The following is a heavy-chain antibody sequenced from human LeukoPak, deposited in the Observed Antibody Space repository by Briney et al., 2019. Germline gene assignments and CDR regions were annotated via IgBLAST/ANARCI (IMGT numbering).Heavy chain of an antibody. D-gene: IGHD4-23*01. CDR2: INHSGST. J-gene: IGHJ4*02. CDR3: ARGSTVVTPATSFYFDY. Sequence: SETLSLTCAVYGGSFSGYYWSWIRQPPGKGLEWIGEINHSGSTNYNPSLKSRVTISIDTSKNQFSLKLRSVTAADTAVYYCARGSTVVTPATSFYFDYWGQGTLVTVSS. V-gene: IGHV4-34*01. CDR1: GGSFSGYY.